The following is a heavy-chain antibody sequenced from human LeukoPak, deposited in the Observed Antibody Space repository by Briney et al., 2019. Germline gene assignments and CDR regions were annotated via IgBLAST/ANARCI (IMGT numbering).Heavy chain of an antibody. J-gene: IGHJ2*01. V-gene: IGHV3-23*01. CDR1: GFTFSSYA. D-gene: IGHD6-6*01. CDR2: ISGSGGST. CDR3: AKGPVEQLDYWYFDL. Sequence: PGGSLRLSCAASGFTFSSYAMSWVRQAPGKGLEWVSAISGSGGSTYYADSVKGRFTISRDNSKNTLYLQMNSLRAEDTAVYYCAKGPVEQLDYWYFDLWGRGTLVTVSS.